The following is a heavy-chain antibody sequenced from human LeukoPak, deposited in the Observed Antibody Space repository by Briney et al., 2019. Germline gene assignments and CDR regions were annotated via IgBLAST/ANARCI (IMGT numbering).Heavy chain of an antibody. Sequence: SETLSLTCTVSGGSISSSSYDWGWIRQPPGKGLEWIGSIYYSGSTYYNPSLKSRVTISVDTSKNQFSLKLSSVTAADTAVYYCAREWSRDSSGYHAAFDYWGQGSLVTVSS. CDR2: IYYSGST. V-gene: IGHV4-39*07. D-gene: IGHD3-22*01. CDR1: GGSISSSSYD. J-gene: IGHJ4*02. CDR3: AREWSRDSSGYHAAFDY.